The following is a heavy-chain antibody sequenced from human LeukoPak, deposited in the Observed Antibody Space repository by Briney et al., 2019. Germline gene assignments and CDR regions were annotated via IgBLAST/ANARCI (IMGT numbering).Heavy chain of an antibody. CDR2: IRQYGSEK. D-gene: IGHD2-8*01. V-gene: IGHV3-7*01. CDR3: ARDLVPVS. Sequence: GGSLTLSCAASGFTFSSYWKSWVRQAPAKGLERVANIRQYGSEKYYVDSVKGRFTISRDNAKNSLYLQMNSLRAEDTAVYYCARDLVPVSWGQGTLVTVSS. CDR1: GFTFSSYW. J-gene: IGHJ4*02.